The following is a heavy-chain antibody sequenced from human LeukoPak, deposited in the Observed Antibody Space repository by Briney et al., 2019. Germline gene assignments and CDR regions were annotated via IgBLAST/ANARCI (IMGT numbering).Heavy chain of an antibody. V-gene: IGHV3-21*01. CDR3: ARWGGIAARPGGFL. D-gene: IGHD6-6*01. CDR1: GFTFSGYS. CDR2: ISSSSSYI. J-gene: IGHJ4*02. Sequence: GGSLRLSCAASGFTFSGYSMNWVRQAPGKGLEWVSSISSSSSYIYYADSVKGRFTISRDNAKNSLYLQMNSLRAEDTAVYYCARWGGIAARPGGFLWGQGTLVTVSS.